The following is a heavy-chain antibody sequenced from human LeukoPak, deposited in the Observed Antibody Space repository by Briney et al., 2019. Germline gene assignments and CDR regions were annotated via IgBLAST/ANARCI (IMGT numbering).Heavy chain of an antibody. J-gene: IGHJ4*02. CDR2: ISGSGGST. CDR3: ARIKPYCSSTSCYRGGFDY. Sequence: PGGSLRLSCAASGFTFSSYAMSWVRQAPGKGLEWVSAISGSGGSTYYADSVKGRFTISRDNSKNTLYLQMNSLRAEDTAVYYCARIKPYCSSTSCYRGGFDYWGQGTLVTVSS. D-gene: IGHD2-2*02. V-gene: IGHV3-23*01. CDR1: GFTFSSYA.